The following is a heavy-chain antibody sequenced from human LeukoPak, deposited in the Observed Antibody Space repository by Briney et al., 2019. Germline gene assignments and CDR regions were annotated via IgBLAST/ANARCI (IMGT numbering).Heavy chain of an antibody. D-gene: IGHD5-12*01. CDR3: ARLWLPHWFDP. CDR2: IYYSGST. V-gene: IGHV4-39*01. Sequence: SETLSLTCTVSGGSISSSSYYWGWIRQPPGKGLEWIGSIYYSGSTYYNPSLKSRVTISVDTSKNQFSLKLSSVTAADTAVYYCARLWLPHWFDPWGQGTLVTVS. CDR1: GGSISSSSYY. J-gene: IGHJ5*02.